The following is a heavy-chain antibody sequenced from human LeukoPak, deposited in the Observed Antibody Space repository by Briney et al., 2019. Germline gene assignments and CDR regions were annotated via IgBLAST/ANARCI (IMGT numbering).Heavy chain of an antibody. CDR2: IYYSGST. J-gene: IGHJ6*02. CDR1: GGSISSYY. V-gene: IGHV4-59*01. CDR3: ARAEGEYGDYNYYYYYGMDV. Sequence: PSETLSLTCTVSGGSISSYYWSWIRQPPGKGLKWIGYIYYSGSTNYNPSLKSRVTTSVDTSKNQFSLKLSSVTAADTAVYYCARAEGEYGDYNYYYYYGMDVWGQGTTVTVSS. D-gene: IGHD4-17*01.